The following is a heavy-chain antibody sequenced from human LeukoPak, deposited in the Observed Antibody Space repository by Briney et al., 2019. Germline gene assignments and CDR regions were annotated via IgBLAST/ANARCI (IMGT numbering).Heavy chain of an antibody. CDR2: ISYDGSRK. CDR1: GFTFSSYA. D-gene: IGHD4-23*01. J-gene: IGHJ4*02. CDR3: ARDNYGGNPSPLSNFDY. Sequence: PGGSLRLSCAASGFTFSSYAMHWVRQAPGKGLEWVAVISYDGSRKYYADSVKGRFTISRDNSKNTLYLQMNSLRAEDTAVYYCARDNYGGNPSPLSNFDYWGQGTLVTVSS. V-gene: IGHV3-30-3*01.